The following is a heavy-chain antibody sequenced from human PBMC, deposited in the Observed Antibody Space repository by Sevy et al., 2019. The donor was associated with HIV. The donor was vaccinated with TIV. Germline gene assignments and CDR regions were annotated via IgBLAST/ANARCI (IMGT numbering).Heavy chain of an antibody. CDR3: ATHAGIAAAGRVFDY. V-gene: IGHV3-72*01. CDR1: GFTFSDHY. J-gene: IGHJ4*02. D-gene: IGHD6-13*01. Sequence: GGSLRLSCAASGFTFSDHYMEWVRQAPGKGLEWVGRIRNRADSYTTENAASVTGRFTITSDDSKNSLYLLMNSLKTEDTAVYYCATHAGIAAAGRVFDYWGQGTLVTVSS. CDR2: IRNRADSYTT.